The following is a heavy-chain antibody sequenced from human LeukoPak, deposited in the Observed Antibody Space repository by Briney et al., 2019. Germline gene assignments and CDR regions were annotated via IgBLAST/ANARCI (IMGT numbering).Heavy chain of an antibody. CDR3: ARRTRTASWYGGSIDY. Sequence: TSETLSLTCTVSGDSISSYYWSWIRKPPGKGLEWIGYIYHTGSTNYNPSLEGRVTISVDMSKNQFSLNLRSVTAADTAIYYCARRTRTASWYGGSIDYWGHGTQVTVSS. D-gene: IGHD6-13*01. CDR1: GDSISSYY. CDR2: IYHTGST. J-gene: IGHJ4*01. V-gene: IGHV4-59*08.